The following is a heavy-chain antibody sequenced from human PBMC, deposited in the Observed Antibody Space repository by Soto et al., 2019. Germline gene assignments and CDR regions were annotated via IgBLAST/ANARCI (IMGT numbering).Heavy chain of an antibody. Sequence: QVQLVESGGGVVQPGRSLRLSCAASGFTFSSYAMHWVRQAPGKGLEWVAVISYDGSNKYYADSVKGRFTISRDNSKNTLYLQMNSLRAEDTALYYCARDEAGNRFDPWGQGTLVTVSS. CDR3: ARDEAGNRFDP. V-gene: IGHV3-30-3*01. CDR1: GFTFSSYA. CDR2: ISYDGSNK. J-gene: IGHJ5*02.